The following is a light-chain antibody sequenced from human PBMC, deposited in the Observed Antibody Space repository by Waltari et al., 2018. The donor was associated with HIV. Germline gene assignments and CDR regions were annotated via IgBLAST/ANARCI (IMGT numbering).Light chain of an antibody. J-gene: IGKJ4*01. V-gene: IGKV3-20*01. CDR2: GAS. CDR1: QSVSSY. Sequence: EIVLTQSPATLSLSPGERATLSCRASQSVSSYLAWFQQKPGQPPRLLIYGASSRATGIPDRFSGSGSGTDFTLTVSRLEPEDFAVYFCQQYGRSPTFGGGTKVEIK. CDR3: QQYGRSPT.